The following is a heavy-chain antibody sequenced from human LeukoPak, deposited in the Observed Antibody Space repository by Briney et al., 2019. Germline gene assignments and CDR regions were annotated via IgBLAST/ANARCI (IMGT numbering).Heavy chain of an antibody. V-gene: IGHV4-30-4*01. CDR3: ARGLPPGFDY. CDR2: IYYSGST. Sequence: PSETLSLICTVSDGSISSDNSYWSWVRQPPGKGLEWIGYIYYSGSTFYNPSLKSRATISVDTSKNQFSLKLSSVTAADTAVYYCARGLPPGFDYWGQGTLVIVSS. D-gene: IGHD4-11*01. CDR1: DGSISSDNSY. J-gene: IGHJ4*02.